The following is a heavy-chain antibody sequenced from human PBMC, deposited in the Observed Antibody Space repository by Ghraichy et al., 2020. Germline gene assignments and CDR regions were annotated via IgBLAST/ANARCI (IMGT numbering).Heavy chain of an antibody. CDR2: ISWDGGSI. CDR3: AKGPYCSSTSCYKRPLYYYYYGMDV. Sequence: GGSLRLSCAASGFTFDDYTMHWVRQAPGKGLEWVSLISWDGGSIYYADSVKGRFTISRDNSKNSLYLQMNSLRTEDTALYYCAKGPYCSSTSCYKRPLYYYYYGMDVWGQGTTVTVSS. V-gene: IGHV3-43*01. CDR1: GFTFDDYT. D-gene: IGHD2-2*02. J-gene: IGHJ6*02.